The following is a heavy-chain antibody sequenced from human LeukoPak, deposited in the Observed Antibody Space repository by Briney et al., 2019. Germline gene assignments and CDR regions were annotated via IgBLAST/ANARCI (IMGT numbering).Heavy chain of an antibody. D-gene: IGHD3-22*01. CDR3: ARGGWLPDY. CDR2: IKQDGSEK. Sequence: GGSLSLSCAASGFTFDDYGMSWVRQAPGKGLEWVANIKQDGSEKYYVDSVEGRFTISRDNAKNSLYLQMNSLRAGDTAVYYCARGGWLPDYWGQGTLVTVSS. CDR1: GFTFDDYG. J-gene: IGHJ4*02. V-gene: IGHV3-7*01.